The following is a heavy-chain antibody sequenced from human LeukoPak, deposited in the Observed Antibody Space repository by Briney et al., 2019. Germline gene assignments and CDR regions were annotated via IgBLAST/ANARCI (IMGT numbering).Heavy chain of an antibody. Sequence: PSETLSLTCAVYGGSFSGYYWSWIRQPPGKGLEWIGEINHSGSTNYNPSLRSRVTISVDTSKNQFSLKLSSVTAADTAVYYCARNYDPSYGIDVWGQGTTVTVSS. CDR1: GGSFSGYY. CDR3: ARNYDPSYGIDV. J-gene: IGHJ6*02. V-gene: IGHV4-34*01. CDR2: INHSGST. D-gene: IGHD3-3*01.